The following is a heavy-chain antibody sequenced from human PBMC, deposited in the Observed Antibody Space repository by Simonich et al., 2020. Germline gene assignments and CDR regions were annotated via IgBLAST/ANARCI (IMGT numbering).Heavy chain of an antibody. J-gene: IGHJ3*02. V-gene: IGHV1-2*06. CDR2: INPNSGGT. CDR1: GYTFTGYI. Sequence: QVQLVQSGAEVKKPGASVKVSCKASGYTFTGYIMHWVRQAPGQGLGGMGRINPNSGGTNYAQKFQGRVTRTRDTSISTAYMELSRLRSDDTAVYYCARVRFEAFDIWGQGTMVTVSS. CDR3: ARVRFEAFDI.